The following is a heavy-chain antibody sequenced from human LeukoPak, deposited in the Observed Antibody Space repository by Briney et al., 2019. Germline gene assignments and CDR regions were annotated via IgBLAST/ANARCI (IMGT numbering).Heavy chain of an antibody. D-gene: IGHD5-12*01. J-gene: IGHJ6*02. V-gene: IGHV3-30*18. CDR2: ISYDGSNK. CDR1: GFTFSSYG. Sequence: GRSLRLSCAASGFTFSSYGMHWVRQAPGKGLVWVAVISYDGSNKYYADSVKGRFTISRDNSKNTLYLQMNSLRAEDTAVYYCAKGGPQAYGMDVWGQGTTVTVSS. CDR3: AKGGPQAYGMDV.